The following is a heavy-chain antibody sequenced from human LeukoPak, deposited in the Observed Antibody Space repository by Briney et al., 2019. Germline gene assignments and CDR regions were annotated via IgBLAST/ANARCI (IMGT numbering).Heavy chain of an antibody. Sequence: GGSLRLSCAASGFTFSNYAMNWVRQAPGKGLEWVSTIAYAGTYYAHSVKGRFITSRDESNCKLYLQMNSLRADDPPVHLFAKRYVCEYWGQGIRVTVSS. CDR3: AKRYVCEY. CDR1: GFTFSNYA. D-gene: IGHD3-16*01. J-gene: IGHJ4*02. V-gene: IGHV3-23*01. CDR2: IAYAGT.